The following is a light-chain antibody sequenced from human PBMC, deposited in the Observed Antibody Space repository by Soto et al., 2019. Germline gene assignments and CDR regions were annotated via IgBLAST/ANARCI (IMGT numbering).Light chain of an antibody. CDR3: QSYDSSLSCSKV. CDR2: GNS. V-gene: IGLV1-40*01. Sequence: QSVLTQPPSVSGAPGQRVTISCTGSSSNIGAGYDVHWYQQLPGTAPKLLIYGNSNRPSGVPDRFSGSKSGTSASLAITGLQAEDEAYYYCQSYDSSLSCSKVFGGGTKLTVL. CDR1: SSNIGAGYD. J-gene: IGLJ3*02.